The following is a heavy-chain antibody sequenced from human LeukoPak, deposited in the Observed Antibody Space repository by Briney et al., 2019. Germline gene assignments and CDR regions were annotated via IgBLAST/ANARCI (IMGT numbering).Heavy chain of an antibody. CDR1: GFTFRDYT. V-gene: IGHV3-21*01. D-gene: IGHD5-18*01. CDR3: ARDRGSYGSLYYFDS. CDR2: ISKSGTYI. Sequence: PGGSLRLSCAASGFTFRDYTMNWVRQAPGKGLEWVSAISKSGTYIKYADSVKGRFTVSRDNAKNSLYLQMNSLRAEDTAVYYCARDRGSYGSLYYFDSWGQGTLVTVSS. J-gene: IGHJ4*02.